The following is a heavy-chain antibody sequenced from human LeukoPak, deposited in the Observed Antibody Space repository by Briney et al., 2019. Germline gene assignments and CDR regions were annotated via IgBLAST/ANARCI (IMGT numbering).Heavy chain of an antibody. V-gene: IGHV4-61*08. J-gene: IGHJ3*01. D-gene: IGHD3-9*01. Sequence: SETLSLTCTVSGGSISSGGYYWSWIRQPPGKGLEWIGYIYHSGSTYYNPSLNSRVTISLDTSKNQFSLKLSSVTAADTAVYYCARAGYDILTGYLGVFDFWGQGTMVTVSS. CDR1: GGSISSGGYY. CDR2: IYHSGST. CDR3: ARAGYDILTGYLGVFDF.